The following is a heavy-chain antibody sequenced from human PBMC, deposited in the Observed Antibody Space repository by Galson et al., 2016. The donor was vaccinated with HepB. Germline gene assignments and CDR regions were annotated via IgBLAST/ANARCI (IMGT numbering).Heavy chain of an antibody. J-gene: IGHJ5*02. CDR2: ISGSGGST. V-gene: IGHV3-23*01. D-gene: IGHD3-10*01. CDR1: GFSFSDYW. CDR3: AKGGNWFEP. Sequence: SLRLSCAASGFSFSDYWMHWVRQAPGKGLEWVSLISGSGGSTNYADSVKGRFTISGDNSKNTLYLQMNSLRVEDTAGYYCAKGGNWFEPWGQGTPGTVSS.